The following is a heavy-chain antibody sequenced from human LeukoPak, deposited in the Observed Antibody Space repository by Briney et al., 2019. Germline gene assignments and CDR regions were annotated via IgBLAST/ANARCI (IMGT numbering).Heavy chain of an antibody. D-gene: IGHD6-19*01. CDR1: GYTFTSYG. V-gene: IGHV1-8*01. J-gene: IGHJ6*02. Sequence: ASVKVSCKASGYTFTSYGINWVRQATGQGLEWMGWMNPNSGNTGYAQKFQGRVTMTRNTSISTAYMELSSLRSEDTAVYYCAIIYSSGWYKGFPYYYYGMDVWGQGTTVTVSS. CDR3: AIIYSSGWYKGFPYYYYGMDV. CDR2: MNPNSGNT.